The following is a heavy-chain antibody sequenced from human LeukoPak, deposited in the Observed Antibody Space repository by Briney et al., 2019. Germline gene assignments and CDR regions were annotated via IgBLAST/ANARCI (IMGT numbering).Heavy chain of an antibody. CDR2: ISGSGGTT. CDR3: AKGHTDSGTGFDC. V-gene: IGHV3-23*01. D-gene: IGHD4-17*01. CDR1: GFTVSDSY. J-gene: IGHJ4*02. Sequence: PGGSLRLSCAASGFTVSDSYMSWVRQAPGKGLEWVSGISGSGGTTYYADSVKGRFPISRDNSKNTLYLQIDTLGVEDAAVYYCAKGHTDSGTGFDCWGQGTLVTVSS.